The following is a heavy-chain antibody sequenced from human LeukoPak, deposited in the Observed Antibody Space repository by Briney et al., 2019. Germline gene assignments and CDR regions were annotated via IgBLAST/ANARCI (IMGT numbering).Heavy chain of an antibody. CDR1: GGSFSGYY. Sequence: SETLSLTCAVYGGSFSGYYWSWLRQPPGKGLEWIGEINHSGSTNYNPSLKSRVTISVDTSKNQFSRKLSSVTAADTAVYYCARSGDYVFDYWGQGTLVTVSS. CDR2: INHSGST. V-gene: IGHV4-34*01. CDR3: ARSGDYVFDY. D-gene: IGHD4-17*01. J-gene: IGHJ4*02.